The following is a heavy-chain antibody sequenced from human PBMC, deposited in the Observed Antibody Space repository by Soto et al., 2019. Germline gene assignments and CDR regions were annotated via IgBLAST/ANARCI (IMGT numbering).Heavy chain of an antibody. CDR3: ARLREDIAAAGVGALDY. CDR2: INHSGST. V-gene: IGHV4-34*01. J-gene: IGHJ4*02. CDR1: GGSFSGYY. Sequence: SETLSLTCAVYGGSFSGYYWSWIRQPPGKGLEWIGEINHSGSTNYNPSLKSRVTISVDTSKNQFSLKLSSVTAADTAVYYCARLREDIAAAGVGALDYWGQGTLVTVSS. D-gene: IGHD6-13*01.